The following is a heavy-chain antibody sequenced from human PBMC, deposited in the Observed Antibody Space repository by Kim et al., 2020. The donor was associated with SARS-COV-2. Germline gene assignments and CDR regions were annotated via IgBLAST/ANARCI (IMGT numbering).Heavy chain of an antibody. CDR3: AGGSSGWYGYYYGMDV. CDR1: GFTFDDYG. J-gene: IGHJ6*02. V-gene: IGHV3-20*01. Sequence: GGSLRLSCAASGFTFDDYGMSWVRQAPGKGLEWVSGINWNGGSTGYADSVKGRFTISRDNAKNSLYLQMNSLRAEDTALYHCAGGSSGWYGYYYGMDVWGQGTTVTVSS. D-gene: IGHD6-19*01. CDR2: INWNGGST.